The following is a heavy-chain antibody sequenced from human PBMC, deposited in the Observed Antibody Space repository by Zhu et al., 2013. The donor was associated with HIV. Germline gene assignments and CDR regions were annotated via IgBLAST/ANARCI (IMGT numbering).Heavy chain of an antibody. CDR2: INPNTDAT. CDR1: GYIFTDYY. V-gene: IGHV1-2*02. J-gene: IGHJ4*02. CDR3: AGRYSSFDC. D-gene: IGHD6-19*01. Sequence: QAQLVQSGAEVKKPGASVKVSCKASGYIFTDYYLHWVRQAPGQGLEWIGWINPNTDATLYAQKFQGRVTMTRDTSISTAYLELLNLRPDDTAIYYCAGRYSSFDCWGQGTLVTVTS.